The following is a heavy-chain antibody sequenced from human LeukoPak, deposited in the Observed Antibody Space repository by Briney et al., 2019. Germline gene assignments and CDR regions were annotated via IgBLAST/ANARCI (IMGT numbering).Heavy chain of an antibody. J-gene: IGHJ2*01. CDR2: IYHSGST. Sequence: PSETLSLTCAVSGGSISSSNWWSWVRQPPGKGLEWIGEIYHSGSTNYNPSLKSRVTISVDKSKNQFSLKLSSVTAADTAVYYCAREQFGIAVAGTERHFDLWGRGTLVTVSS. D-gene: IGHD6-19*01. CDR1: GGSISSSNW. CDR3: AREQFGIAVAGTERHFDL. V-gene: IGHV4-4*02.